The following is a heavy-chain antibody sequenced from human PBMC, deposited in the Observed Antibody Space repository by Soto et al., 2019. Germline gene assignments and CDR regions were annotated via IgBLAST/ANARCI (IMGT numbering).Heavy chain of an antibody. CDR3: ARVAWELLLHNYYGMDV. CDR1: GYTFTSYD. CDR2: MHPNSGNT. J-gene: IGHJ6*02. D-gene: IGHD1-26*01. Sequence: QVQLVQSGAEVKKPGASVKVSCKASGYTFTSYDITWVRQATGQGLEWMGWMHPNSGNTGYAQKFQGRVTKTRNTSISTAYMELSSLRSEYTAVDYCARVAWELLLHNYYGMDVWGQGTTVTVSS. V-gene: IGHV1-8*01.